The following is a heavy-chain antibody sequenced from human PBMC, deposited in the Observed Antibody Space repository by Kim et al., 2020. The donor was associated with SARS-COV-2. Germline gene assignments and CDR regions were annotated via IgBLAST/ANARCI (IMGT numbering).Heavy chain of an antibody. J-gene: IGHJ4*02. Sequence: GGSLRLSCAASGFTFNRNWMHWVRQAPGKGLVWVSRINGDGGTTSYADSVKGRFTISRDNAKSTLYLQMNSLRAEDTAVYYCASRRYTGTYYYFDYWGQGTLVTVSS. CDR1: GFTFNRNW. CDR2: INGDGGTT. D-gene: IGHD1-26*01. V-gene: IGHV3-74*01. CDR3: ASRRYTGTYYYFDY.